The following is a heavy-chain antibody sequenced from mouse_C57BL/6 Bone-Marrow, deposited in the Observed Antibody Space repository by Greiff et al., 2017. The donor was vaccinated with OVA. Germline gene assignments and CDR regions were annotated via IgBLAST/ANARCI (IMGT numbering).Heavy chain of an antibody. Sequence: VQLQQPGAELVKPGASVKMSCKASGYTFTSYWITWVKQRPGQGLAWIGDIYPGSGSTNYNEKFKSKATLTVDTSSSTAYMQLSSLTSEDSAVYYCARYSNYVLYAMDDWGQGTSVTVSS. J-gene: IGHJ4*01. CDR2: IYPGSGST. CDR3: ARYSNYVLYAMDD. V-gene: IGHV1-55*01. CDR1: GYTFTSYW. D-gene: IGHD2-5*01.